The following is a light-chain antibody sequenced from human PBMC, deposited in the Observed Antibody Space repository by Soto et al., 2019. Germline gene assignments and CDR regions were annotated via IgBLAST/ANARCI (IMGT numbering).Light chain of an antibody. V-gene: IGKV3-15*01. CDR1: QSVSNN. Sequence: EIVMTQSPATLSVSPGERAILSCRASQSVSNNLAWYQQKPGQAPRLLIYGASARATGIPARFSGTGSGTEFTLTISSLQSEDFAVYYCQQYNKWWTFGQRTKVDIK. CDR2: GAS. J-gene: IGKJ1*01. CDR3: QQYNKWWT.